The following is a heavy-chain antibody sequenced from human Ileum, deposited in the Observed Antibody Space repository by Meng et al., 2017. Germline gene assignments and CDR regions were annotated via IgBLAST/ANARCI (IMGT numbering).Heavy chain of an antibody. CDR2: INPNSGGA. V-gene: IGHV1-2*06. Sequence: QGELVQSGAEVKTPGASGKVSCKASGYTFSNYYMDWVRQAPGQGLEWMGRINPNSGGADYAQKFQGRVTMTRDTSMSTAYMEFSRLRSDDTAVYYCARGEVRGVFVHWGQGALVTVSS. CDR1: GYTFSNYY. J-gene: IGHJ5*02. D-gene: IGHD3-10*01. CDR3: ARGEVRGVFVH.